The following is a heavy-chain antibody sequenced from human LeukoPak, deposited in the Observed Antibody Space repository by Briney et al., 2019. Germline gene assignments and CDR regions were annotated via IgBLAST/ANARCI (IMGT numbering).Heavy chain of an antibody. Sequence: PGGSLRLSCGASGFTFSSYAMSWVRQAPGKGLEWVSAISGSGATTNYADSVKGRFTISRDNSKNTLFPEMNSLRAEDTAVYYCAKEDIVSTMGNFDYWGQGTLVTVSS. CDR2: ISGSGATT. D-gene: IGHD5/OR15-5a*01. CDR3: AKEDIVSTMGNFDY. J-gene: IGHJ4*02. CDR1: GFTFSSYA. V-gene: IGHV3-23*01.